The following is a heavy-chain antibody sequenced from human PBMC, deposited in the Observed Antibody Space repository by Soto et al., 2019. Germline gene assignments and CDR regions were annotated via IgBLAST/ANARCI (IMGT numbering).Heavy chain of an antibody. CDR3: ARAYRQYYDSSGYYWGHDAFDI. CDR1: GGSTSSYY. CDR2: IYYSGST. Sequence: SETLSLTCTVSGGSTSSYYWSWIRQPPGKGLEWIGYIYYSGSTNYNPSLKSRVTISVDTSKNQFSLKLSSVTAADTAVYYCARAYRQYYDSSGYYWGHDAFDIWGQGTMVTVS. D-gene: IGHD3-22*01. V-gene: IGHV4-59*01. J-gene: IGHJ3*02.